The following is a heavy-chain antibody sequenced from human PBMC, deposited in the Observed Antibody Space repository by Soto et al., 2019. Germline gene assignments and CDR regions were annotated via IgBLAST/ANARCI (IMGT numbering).Heavy chain of an antibody. J-gene: IGHJ4*02. CDR3: ARVWGSGTPFDY. Sequence: QVQLQQWGAGLLKPSETLSLTCGVYGGSFRGYYWSWIRQPPGKGLEWIGEIIHSGSTNYNPSLKSRVTISVDTSKNPFSLKLSSVTAADTAVYYCARVWGSGTPFDYWGQGTLVTVSS. CDR2: IIHSGST. V-gene: IGHV4-34*12. D-gene: IGHD3-10*01. CDR1: GGSFRGYY.